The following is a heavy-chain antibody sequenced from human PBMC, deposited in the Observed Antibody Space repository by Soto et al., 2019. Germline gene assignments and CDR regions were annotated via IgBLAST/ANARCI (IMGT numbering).Heavy chain of an antibody. CDR1: GGSISSYY. CDR2: IYYSGST. J-gene: IGHJ4*02. D-gene: IGHD5-18*01. CDR3: ARAGESYGGLFGY. Sequence: SETLSLTCTVSGGSISSYYWTWIRQPPGKGLECLGYIYYSGSTKYNPSLKSRVTMSVDTSKNQFSLKLSSVTAAGTAVYYCARAGESYGGLFGYWGQGTLVTVSS. V-gene: IGHV4-59*01.